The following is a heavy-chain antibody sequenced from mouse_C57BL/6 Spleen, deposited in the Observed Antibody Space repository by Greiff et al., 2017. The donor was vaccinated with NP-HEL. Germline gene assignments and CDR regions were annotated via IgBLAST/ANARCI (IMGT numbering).Heavy chain of an antibody. V-gene: IGHV1-52*01. CDR2: IDPSDSET. D-gene: IGHD1-1*02. J-gene: IGHJ1*03. CDR1: GYTFTSYW. CDR3: ARVDYGPWYFDV. Sequence: QVHVKQPGAELVRPGSSVKLSCKASGYTFTSYWMHWVKQRPIQGLEWIGNIDPSDSETHYNQKFKDKATLTVDKSSSTAYMQLSSLTSEDSAVYYCARVDYGPWYFDVWGTGTTVTVSS.